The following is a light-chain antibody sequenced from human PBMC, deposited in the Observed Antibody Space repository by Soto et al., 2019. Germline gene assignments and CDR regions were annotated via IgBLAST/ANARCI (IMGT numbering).Light chain of an antibody. CDR2: DVT. CDR1: SSDVGGYNY. V-gene: IGLV2-14*01. J-gene: IGLJ2*01. CDR3: SSYTSSSTLVV. Sequence: QSALTQPASVSGSPGQSITISCTGTSSDVGGYNYVSWYQQHPGKAPKLMIYDVTNRPSGVSNRFSGSKSVNTASLTISGPQAEDEADYYCSSYTSSSTLVVFGGGTQLTVL.